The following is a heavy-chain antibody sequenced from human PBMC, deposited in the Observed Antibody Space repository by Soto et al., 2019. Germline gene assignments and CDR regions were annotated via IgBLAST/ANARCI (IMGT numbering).Heavy chain of an antibody. CDR2: INHSGST. J-gene: IGHJ4*02. Sequence: PSETLSLTCDVYGGSFSGNYWTWIRQPPGTGLEWIGEINHSGSTNYNPSLKSRVTISVDTSKNQFSLKLTSVTAADTAVYYCARDKITGLFDYWGQGTLVTVS. CDR1: GGSFSGNY. CDR3: ARDKITGLFDY. D-gene: IGHD2-8*02. V-gene: IGHV4-34*01.